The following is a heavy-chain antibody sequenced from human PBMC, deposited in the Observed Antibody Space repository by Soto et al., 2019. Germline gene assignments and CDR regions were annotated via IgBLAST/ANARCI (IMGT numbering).Heavy chain of an antibody. D-gene: IGHD3-16*01. CDR2: ISSESATI. CDR3: GREPWGGDDSPDARES. CDR1: GFTFSTYS. Sequence: EVQLVESGGGLVQPGGSLRLSCAASGFTFSTYSMHWVRQAPGKGLDWVSYISSESATIYYADSVKGRFTISRDNAKNSLYLQMNTVRDEDTAVYYWGREPWGGDDSPDARESGGQETLVTVSS. J-gene: IGHJ4*02. V-gene: IGHV3-48*02.